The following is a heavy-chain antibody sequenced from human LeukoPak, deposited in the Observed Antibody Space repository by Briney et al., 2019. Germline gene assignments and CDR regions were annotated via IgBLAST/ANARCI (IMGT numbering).Heavy chain of an antibody. Sequence: GGSLRLSCAASGFTVSSNYMSWVRQAPGKGLEWVSYISSSGSTIYYADSVKGRFTISRDNAKNSLHLQMNSLRAEDTAVYYCARVPEATDYFDYWGQGTLVTVSS. CDR2: ISSSGSTI. V-gene: IGHV3-11*04. J-gene: IGHJ4*02. CDR1: GFTVSSNY. CDR3: ARVPEATDYFDY. D-gene: IGHD1-14*01.